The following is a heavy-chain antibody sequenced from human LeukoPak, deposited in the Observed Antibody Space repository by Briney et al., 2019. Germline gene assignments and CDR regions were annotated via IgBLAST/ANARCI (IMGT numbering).Heavy chain of an antibody. CDR2: IKSKTDGGTT. J-gene: IGHJ4*02. V-gene: IGHV3-15*01. Sequence: GGSLRLSCTASGFTFRNAWMSWVRQAPGKGLEWVGRIKSKTDGGTTDYAAPVKGRFTISRDDSKNTLYLQMNSLKTEDTAVYYRTTLILNTFGGLTVDFDHWGQGTLVTVSS. CDR1: GFTFRNAW. CDR3: TTLILNTFGGLTVDFDH. D-gene: IGHD3-16*01.